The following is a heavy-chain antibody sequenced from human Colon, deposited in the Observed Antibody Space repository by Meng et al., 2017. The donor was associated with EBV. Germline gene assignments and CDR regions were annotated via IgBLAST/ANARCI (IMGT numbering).Heavy chain of an antibody. CDR3: ARGPGGSYYLYYFDY. Sequence: VQLQQWGAGLLEPSETLSLPCAVYGGSFSGYYWSWIRQPPEKGLEWIGEINHSGSTNYNPSLKSRVTISVDTSKKQFSLKLSSVTAADTAVYYCARGPGGSYYLYYFDYWGQGTLVTVSS. D-gene: IGHD1-26*01. CDR1: GGSFSGYY. J-gene: IGHJ4*02. CDR2: INHSGST. V-gene: IGHV4-34*01.